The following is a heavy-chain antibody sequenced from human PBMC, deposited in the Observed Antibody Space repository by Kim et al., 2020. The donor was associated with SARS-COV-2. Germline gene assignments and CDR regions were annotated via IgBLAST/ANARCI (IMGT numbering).Heavy chain of an antibody. CDR3: ATGVAVAGRSSDYYYYYGMDV. CDR2: FDPEDGET. D-gene: IGHD6-19*01. Sequence: ASVKVSCKVSGYTLTELSMHWVGQAPGKGLEWMGGFDPEDGETIYAQKFQGRVTMTEDTSTDTAYMELSSLRSEDTAVYYCATGVAVAGRSSDYYYYYGMDVWGQGTTVTVSS. J-gene: IGHJ6*02. CDR1: GYTLTELS. V-gene: IGHV1-24*01.